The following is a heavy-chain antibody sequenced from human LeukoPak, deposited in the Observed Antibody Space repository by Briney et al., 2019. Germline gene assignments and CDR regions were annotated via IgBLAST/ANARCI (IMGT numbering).Heavy chain of an antibody. CDR1: GFTFDDYA. D-gene: IGHD1-26*01. CDR3: ARDTDGSLDY. V-gene: IGHV3-9*01. Sequence: TGGSLRLSCAASGFTFDDYAMHWVRQAPGKGLEWVSGISWNSGSIGYADSVKGRFTISRDNAKNSLYLQMNSLRADDTAVYYCARDTDGSLDYWGQGILVTVAS. CDR2: ISWNSGSI. J-gene: IGHJ4*02.